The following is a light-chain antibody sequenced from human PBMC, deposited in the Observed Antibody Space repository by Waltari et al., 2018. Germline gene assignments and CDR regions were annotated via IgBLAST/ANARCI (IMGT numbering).Light chain of an antibody. Sequence: SSELTQDPAVSVALGQTVRITCQGDSLRGYYASWYQQKPGQAPVLVIYGENNRPSGIPDRFSGSLSGNTASLTITGAQAEDEAEYYCNSRDSSCNHVVFGGGTRLSVL. J-gene: IGLJ3*02. CDR2: GEN. CDR1: SLRGYY. CDR3: NSRDSSCNHVV. V-gene: IGLV3-19*01.